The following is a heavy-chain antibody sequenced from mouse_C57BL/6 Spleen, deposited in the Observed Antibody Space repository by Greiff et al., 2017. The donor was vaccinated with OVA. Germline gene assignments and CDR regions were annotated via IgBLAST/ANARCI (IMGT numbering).Heavy chain of an antibody. CDR2: IYPRSGNT. Sequence: QVHVKQSGAELARPGASVKLSCKASGYTFTSYGISWVKQRTGQGLEWIGEIYPRSGNTYYNEKFKGKATLTADKSSSTAYMELRSLTSEDSAVYFCARHGSSPYYFDYWGQGTTLTVSS. CDR1: GYTFTSYG. CDR3: ARHGSSPYYFDY. V-gene: IGHV1-81*01. J-gene: IGHJ2*01. D-gene: IGHD1-1*01.